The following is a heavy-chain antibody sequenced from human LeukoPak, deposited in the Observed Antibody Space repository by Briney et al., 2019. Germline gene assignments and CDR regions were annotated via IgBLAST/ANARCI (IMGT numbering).Heavy chain of an antibody. Sequence: GGSLRLSCAASGFTVSSNYMSWVRQAPGKGLEWVSVIYSGGSTYYADSVKGRFTISRDNAKNSLYLQMNSLRAEDTAVYYCAREVVRHYYDSSGYNPLDYWGQGTLVTVSS. J-gene: IGHJ4*02. CDR1: GFTVSSNY. CDR3: AREVVRHYYDSSGYNPLDY. V-gene: IGHV3-53*01. CDR2: IYSGGST. D-gene: IGHD3-22*01.